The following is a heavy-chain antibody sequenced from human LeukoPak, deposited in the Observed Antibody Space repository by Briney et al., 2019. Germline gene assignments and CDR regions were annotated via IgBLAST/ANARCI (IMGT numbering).Heavy chain of an antibody. CDR2: ISSSSSYI. CDR1: GFTFSSYS. V-gene: IGHV3-21*01. D-gene: IGHD3-3*01. J-gene: IGHJ6*03. Sequence: GGSLRLSCAASGFTFSSYSMNWVRQAPGKGLEWVSSISSSSSYIYYADSVKGRFTISRDNAKNSLYLQMISLRAEDTAVYYCARGYDFWSAYPPYYYYMDVWGKGTTVTVSS. CDR3: ARGYDFWSAYPPYYYYMDV.